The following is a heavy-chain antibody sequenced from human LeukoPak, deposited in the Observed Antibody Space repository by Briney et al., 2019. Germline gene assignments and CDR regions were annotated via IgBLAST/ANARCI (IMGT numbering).Heavy chain of an antibody. CDR2: ITWNSGSV. Sequence: GGSLRLSCAASGFTFHDYAMHWDRQVPGKGLEWVSGITWNSGSVLYADSVRGRFTISRDNAKNSLYLQMNSLRPEDMAFYYCAKGLGVASLIVDALDMWGQGTMVTV. CDR3: AKGLGVASLIVDALDM. V-gene: IGHV3-9*03. D-gene: IGHD3/OR15-3a*01. CDR1: GFTFHDYA. J-gene: IGHJ3*02.